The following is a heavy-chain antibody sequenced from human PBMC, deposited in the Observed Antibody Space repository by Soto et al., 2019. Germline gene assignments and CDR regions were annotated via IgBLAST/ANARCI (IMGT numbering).Heavy chain of an antibody. CDR2: ISSSGITI. Sequence: SMRLSCAASGFTFSSYEMNWVRQAPGKGLEWVSYISSSGITIYYADSVKGRFTISRDNXXXSXXPXXNXXRXXDTXVYYCARGKGGTTSYYFDYWGQGTLVTVSS. CDR3: ARGKGGTTSYYFDY. J-gene: IGHJ4*02. CDR1: GFTFSSYE. D-gene: IGHD1-1*01. V-gene: IGHV3-48*03.